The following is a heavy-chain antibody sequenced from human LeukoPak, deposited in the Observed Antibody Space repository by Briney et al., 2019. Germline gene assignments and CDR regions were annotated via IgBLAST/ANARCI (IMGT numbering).Heavy chain of an antibody. J-gene: IGHJ6*02. D-gene: IGHD3-3*01. CDR1: GGTFSSYA. Sequence: AASVKVSCKASGGTFSSYANSWVRQAPGQGLEWMGRIIPILGIANYAQKFQGRVTITADKSTSTAYMELSSLRSEDTAVYYCARGPLSPYDFWSGYYRSAYYYGMDVWGQGTTVTVSS. CDR2: IIPILGIA. V-gene: IGHV1-69*04. CDR3: ARGPLSPYDFWSGYYRSAYYYGMDV.